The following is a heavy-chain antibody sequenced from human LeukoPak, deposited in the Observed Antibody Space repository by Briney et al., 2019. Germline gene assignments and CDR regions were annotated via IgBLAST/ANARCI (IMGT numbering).Heavy chain of an antibody. CDR1: GFTFRLYA. CDR3: ARDRGPYVGIANYWFDP. D-gene: IGHD3-16*01. Sequence: GGSLRQTFAASGFTFRLYAMNWVRQAPGKGPEWVSAIGGTGDNTYYADSVRGRSTISRDNSKTTLYLQMNSLRAEDTAMYYCARDRGPYVGIANYWFDPWGQGPVVSVSS. V-gene: IGHV3-23*01. CDR2: IGGTGDNT. J-gene: IGHJ5*02.